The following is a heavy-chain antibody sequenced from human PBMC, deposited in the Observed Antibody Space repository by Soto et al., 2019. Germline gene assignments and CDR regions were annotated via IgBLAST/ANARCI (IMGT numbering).Heavy chain of an antibody. J-gene: IGHJ6*02. Sequence: SVKVSCKASGGTFSSYAISWVRQASGQGLEWMGGIIPIFGTANYAQKFQGRVTITADESTSTAYMELSSLRSEDTAVYYCARGAARMGGYYYYYGMDVWGQGTTVTVSS. D-gene: IGHD6-6*01. CDR2: IIPIFGTA. CDR3: ARGAARMGGYYYYYGMDV. V-gene: IGHV1-69*13. CDR1: GGTFSSYA.